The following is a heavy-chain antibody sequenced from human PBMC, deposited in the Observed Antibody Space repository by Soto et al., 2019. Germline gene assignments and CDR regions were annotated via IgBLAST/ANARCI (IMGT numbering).Heavy chain of an antibody. V-gene: IGHV4-34*01. Sequence: QVQLQQWGAGLLKPSETLSLTCAVYGGSFNGYYWSWIRQPPGKGLEWIGEINHSGSTNYNPSLKSRVPISVDTSKNQFSLKLSSVTAADTAVYYCARGRWLDYWGQGTLVTVSS. CDR2: INHSGST. D-gene: IGHD6-19*01. CDR1: GGSFNGYY. J-gene: IGHJ4*02. CDR3: ARGRWLDY.